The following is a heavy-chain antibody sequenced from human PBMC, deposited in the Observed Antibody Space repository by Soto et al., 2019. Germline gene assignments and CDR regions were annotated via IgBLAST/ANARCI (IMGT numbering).Heavy chain of an antibody. CDR2: IYYSGNT. J-gene: IGHJ4*02. CDR3: ARDREYYESSGLYFDY. V-gene: IGHV4-30-4*02. Sequence: SETLSLTCSVSGGSISSGYYYWSWIRQPPGKGLEWIGNIYYSGNTYYNPSLKSRLTISIDTSKNQFSLKLISVTAADTAVYYCARDREYYESSGLYFDYWGQGTLVTVSS. D-gene: IGHD3-22*01. CDR1: GGSISSGYYY.